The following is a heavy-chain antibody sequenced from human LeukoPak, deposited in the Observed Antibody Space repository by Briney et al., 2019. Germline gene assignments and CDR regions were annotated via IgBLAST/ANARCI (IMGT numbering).Heavy chain of an antibody. D-gene: IGHD3-9*01. CDR3: ARGVELAGYSDY. CDR2: ISSSSGYI. J-gene: IGHJ4*02. CDR1: GFIFSSYS. V-gene: IGHV3-21*01. Sequence: GGSLRLSCAASGFIFSSYSMNWVRQAPGKGLEWVSYISSSSGYIYYADSVKGRFTISRDNAKNSLYLQMNSLRAEDTAVYYCARGVELAGYSDYWGRGTLVTVSS.